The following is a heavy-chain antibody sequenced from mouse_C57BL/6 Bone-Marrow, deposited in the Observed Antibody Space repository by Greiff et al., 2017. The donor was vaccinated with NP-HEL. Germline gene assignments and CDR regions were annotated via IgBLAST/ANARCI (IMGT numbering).Heavy chain of an antibody. CDR2: INPSTGGT. CDR3: ARSTDYPFAY. Sequence: EVQLQQSGPELVKPGASVKISCKASGYSFTGYYMNWVKQSPEKSLEWIGEINPSTGGTTYNQKFKAKATLTVDKSSSTAYMQLQSLTSEDSAVYYCARSTDYPFAYWGQGTLVTVSA. J-gene: IGHJ3*01. CDR1: GYSFTGYY. D-gene: IGHD2-4*01. V-gene: IGHV1-42*01.